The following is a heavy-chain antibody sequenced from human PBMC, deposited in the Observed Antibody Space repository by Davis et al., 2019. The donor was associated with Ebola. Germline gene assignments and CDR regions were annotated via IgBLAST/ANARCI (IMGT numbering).Heavy chain of an antibody. CDR2: ISGSGGST. CDR3: TTSARFSYGYDF. J-gene: IGHJ4*02. V-gene: IGHV3-23*01. D-gene: IGHD5-18*01. CDR1: EPSFGSYD. Sequence: PGGSLRLSCSVSEPSFGSYDMSWVRQAPGKGLEWVAVISGSGGSTYYADYVRGRFTISRDNAKKTLYLQMKSLRADDTAVYFCTTSARFSYGYDFWGQGSLVTVSS.